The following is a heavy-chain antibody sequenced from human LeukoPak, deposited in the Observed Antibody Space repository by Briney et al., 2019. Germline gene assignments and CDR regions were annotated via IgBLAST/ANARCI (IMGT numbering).Heavy chain of an antibody. CDR1: GFTFSSYW. J-gene: IGHJ4*02. Sequence: GGSLRLSCAASGFTFSSYWMHWVRQAPGKGLVWVSRINTDGSSTSYADSVKGRFTISRDNAKNTLYLQMNSLRAEDTAVYYCASHVHGYCSGGSCYSVDYWGQGTLVTVSS. V-gene: IGHV3-74*01. CDR2: INTDGSST. CDR3: ASHVHGYCSGGSCYSVDY. D-gene: IGHD2-15*01.